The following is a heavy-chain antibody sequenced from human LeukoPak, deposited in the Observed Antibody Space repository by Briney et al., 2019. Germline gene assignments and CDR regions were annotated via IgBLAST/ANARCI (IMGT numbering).Heavy chain of an antibody. CDR3: ARLYSAGMDV. V-gene: IGHV4-39*01. CDR2: ITSGGTT. Sequence: PSETLSLTCFVSGGSIRSSDYCWSWIRQPPGKEMEWIATITSGGTTYYNPSLQSRVTISVDTSKNQFSLKLSSVTAADTAVYYCARLYSAGMDVWGQGTTVTVSS. J-gene: IGHJ6*02. D-gene: IGHD2-21*01. CDR1: GGSIRSSDYC.